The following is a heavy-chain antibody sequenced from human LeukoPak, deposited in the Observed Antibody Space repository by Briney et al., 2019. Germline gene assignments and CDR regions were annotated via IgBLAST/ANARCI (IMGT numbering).Heavy chain of an antibody. D-gene: IGHD5-18*01. Sequence: TGRSLRLSCAASGFTFSSYDIHWVRQAPGKGLEWVTIISYDGNNKYYADSVKGRFTISRDNSKNTLYLQMNSLRAEDTAVYYCAKDLSSYSYGPWGDLFDYWGQGTLVTVSS. CDR1: GFTFSSYD. CDR2: ISYDGNNK. CDR3: AKDLSSYSYGPWGDLFDY. J-gene: IGHJ4*02. V-gene: IGHV3-30*18.